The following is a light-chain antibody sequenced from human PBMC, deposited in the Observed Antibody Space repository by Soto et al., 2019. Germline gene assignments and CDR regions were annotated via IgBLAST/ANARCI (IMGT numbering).Light chain of an antibody. CDR2: DVI. V-gene: IGLV2-11*01. CDR3: LSYAGNYIYV. J-gene: IGLJ1*01. Sequence: QSALTQPRSVSGSPGQSVTISCTGTSSDIGAYNAVSWYQQHPDKAPRFIIFDVIKRPSGVPDRFSASKSGNTASLTISGLQADDEAEYFCLSYAGNYIYVFGTGTNVTVL. CDR1: SSDIGAYNA.